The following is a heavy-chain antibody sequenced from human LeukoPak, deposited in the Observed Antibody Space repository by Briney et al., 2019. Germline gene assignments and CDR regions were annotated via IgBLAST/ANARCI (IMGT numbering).Heavy chain of an antibody. CDR1: GYTFTSYY. V-gene: IGHV1-2*02. Sequence: ASVKVSCKASGYTFTSYYMHWVRQAPGQGLEWMGWINPNSGGTNYAQKFQGRVTMTRDTSISTAYMELSRLRSDDTAVYYCARLNWAVGAFDIWGQGTMVTVSS. CDR2: INPNSGGT. D-gene: IGHD7-27*01. J-gene: IGHJ3*02. CDR3: ARLNWAVGAFDI.